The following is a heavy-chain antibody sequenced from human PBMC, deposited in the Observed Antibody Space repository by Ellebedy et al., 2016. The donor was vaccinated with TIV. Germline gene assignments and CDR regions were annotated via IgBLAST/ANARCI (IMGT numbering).Heavy chain of an antibody. CDR3: ARDWAIDAHYDLFDP. Sequence: ASVKVSXXASGYTFTSFGISWVRQAPGQGLEWMGWVSGYNGHASYAQNFQGRVSMTTDTSTTTSYMELRSLRSDDTAMYYCARDWAIDAHYDLFDPWGQGILVTVSS. CDR2: VSGYNGHA. D-gene: IGHD2-2*02. CDR1: GYTFTSFG. V-gene: IGHV1-18*01. J-gene: IGHJ5*02.